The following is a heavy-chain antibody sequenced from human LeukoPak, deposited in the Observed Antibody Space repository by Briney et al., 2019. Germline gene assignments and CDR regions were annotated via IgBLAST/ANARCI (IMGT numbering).Heavy chain of an antibody. CDR1: GFTVSSNY. Sequence: GGSLRLSCAASGFTVSSNYMSWVRQAPGKGLEWVSVIYSGGSTYYADSVKGRFTISRDNSKNTLYLQMNSLRAEDTAVYYCARSRKYYYGSGSPYYFDYWGQGTLVTVSS. CDR3: ARSRKYYYGSGSPYYFDY. D-gene: IGHD3-10*01. V-gene: IGHV3-53*01. CDR2: IYSGGST. J-gene: IGHJ4*02.